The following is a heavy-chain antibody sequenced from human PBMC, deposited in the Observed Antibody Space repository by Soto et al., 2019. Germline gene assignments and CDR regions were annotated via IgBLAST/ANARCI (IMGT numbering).Heavy chain of an antibody. CDR3: ARGGGGLRLGELPFFDY. D-gene: IGHD3-16*01. CDR2: INSANGNT. J-gene: IGHJ4*02. V-gene: IGHV1-3*01. CDR1: GYTFTNYA. Sequence: GASVKVSCKASGYTFTNYAIHWVRQAPGQRLEWMGWINSANGNTQYSQKFQGRLTITRDTSASTGTMDLSSLRSEDTAVSYCARGGGGLRLGELPFFDYWGQGTLVTVSS.